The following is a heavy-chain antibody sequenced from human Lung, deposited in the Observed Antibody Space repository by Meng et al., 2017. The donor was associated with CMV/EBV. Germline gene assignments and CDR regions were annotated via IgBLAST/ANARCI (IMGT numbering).Heavy chain of an antibody. J-gene: IGHJ6*02. Sequence: ASXXVSXKASGYTFTGYYMHWVRQAPGQGLEWMGWINPNSGGTNYAQKFQGRVTMTRDTSISTAYMELSRLRSDDTAVYYCAGGLYDFWSGYYYYGMDVSGQGTTVTVSS. D-gene: IGHD3-3*01. CDR2: INPNSGGT. CDR3: AGGLYDFWSGYYYYGMDV. V-gene: IGHV1-2*02. CDR1: GYTFTGYY.